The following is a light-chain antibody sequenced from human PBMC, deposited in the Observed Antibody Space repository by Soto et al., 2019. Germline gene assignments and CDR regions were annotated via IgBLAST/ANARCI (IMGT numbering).Light chain of an antibody. CDR2: EVS. CDR3: SSYAGSNNFV. V-gene: IGLV2-8*01. J-gene: IGLJ1*01. Sequence: QSALTQPPSASESPGQSVTISCTGTSSDIGGYNYVSWYQQHPGKAPKVMIYEVSKRSSGVPDRFSGSKSGNTASLTVSGLQAEDEADYYCSSYAGSNNFVFGTGTKLTVL. CDR1: SSDIGGYNY.